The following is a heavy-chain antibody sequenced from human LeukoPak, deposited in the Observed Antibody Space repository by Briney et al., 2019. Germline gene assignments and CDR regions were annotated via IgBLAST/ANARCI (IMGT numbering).Heavy chain of an antibody. V-gene: IGHV3-33*01. CDR3: ARGLAAAAWGYYYYYGMDV. J-gene: IGHJ6*02. D-gene: IGHD6-13*01. CDR1: GLTFSSYG. CDR2: IWYDGSNK. Sequence: GGSLRLSCAASGLTFSSYGMHWVRQAPGKGLEWVAVIWYDGSNKYYADSVKGRFTISRDNSKNTLYLQMNSLRAEDTAVYYCARGLAAAAWGYYYYYGMDVWGQGTTVTVSS.